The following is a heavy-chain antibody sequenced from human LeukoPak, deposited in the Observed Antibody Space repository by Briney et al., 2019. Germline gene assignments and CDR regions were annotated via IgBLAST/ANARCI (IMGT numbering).Heavy chain of an antibody. CDR2: INNEGSGT. CDR1: GFMFHDYA. V-gene: IGHV3-74*01. CDR3: ARGRYYAMDV. J-gene: IGHJ6*02. Sequence: GGSLRLSCAAPGFMFHDYAIHWVRHAPGKGLVWVSRINNEGSGTGYADSVKGRFTISRGNAKNTLFLQMNSLRAEDTAVYYCARGRYYAMDVWGQGTTVTVSS.